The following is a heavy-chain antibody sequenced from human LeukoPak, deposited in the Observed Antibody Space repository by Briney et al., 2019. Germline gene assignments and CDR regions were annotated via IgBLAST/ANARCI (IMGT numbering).Heavy chain of an antibody. CDR2: ISSGSSTI. CDR3: ARDSPHDY. CDR1: GFTFSSYS. J-gene: IGHJ4*02. Sequence: GGSLRLSCAASGFTFSSYSMNWVRQAPGKGLEWVSYISSGSSTIYYADSVKGRFTISRDNAKNSLYLQMNSLRAEDTAVYYCARDSPHDYWGQGTLVTVSS. V-gene: IGHV3-48*04.